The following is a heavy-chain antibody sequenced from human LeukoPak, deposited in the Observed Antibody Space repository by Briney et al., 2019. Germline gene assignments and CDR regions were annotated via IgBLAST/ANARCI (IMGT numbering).Heavy chain of an antibody. V-gene: IGHV4-30-2*01. D-gene: IGHD6-13*01. Sequence: PSETLSLTCAVSGGSISSGGYSWSWIRQPPGKGLEWIGYIYHSGSTYYNPSLKSRVTISVDRSNNQFSLKLSSVTAADTAVYYCARGYSDYPSEYWFDPWGQGTLVTVSS. CDR2: IYHSGST. CDR1: GGSISSGGYS. CDR3: ARGYSDYPSEYWFDP. J-gene: IGHJ5*02.